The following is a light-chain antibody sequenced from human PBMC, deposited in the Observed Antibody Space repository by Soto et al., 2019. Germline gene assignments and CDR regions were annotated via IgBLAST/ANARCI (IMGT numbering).Light chain of an antibody. J-gene: IGKJ2*01. CDR2: GAA. V-gene: IGKV3-20*01. CDR1: QSVTSTS. Sequence: EIVLSQSPGTLSLSPGERATLSCRASQSVTSTSLSWYQQKTGQAPRLLIYGAANRATGIPDRFSARGSGTDFTLTISRLEPEDFAVYYCQLYGSSPMYTFGQGTTLELK. CDR3: QLYGSSPMYT.